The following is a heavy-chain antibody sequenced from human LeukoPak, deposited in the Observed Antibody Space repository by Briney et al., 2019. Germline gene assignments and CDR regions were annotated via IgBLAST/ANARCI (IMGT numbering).Heavy chain of an antibody. V-gene: IGHV7-4-1*02. CDR3: ARTYYYGSGSYSLDY. Sequence: ASVKVSCKASGYTFTTYGMNWVRQAPGQGLEWMGWINTDTGDPTYAQGFTGRFVFSLDTSVSTAYLQISSLKAEDTAVYYCARTYYYGSGSYSLDYWGQGTLVTVSS. CDR2: INTDTGDP. CDR1: GYTFTTYG. D-gene: IGHD3-10*01. J-gene: IGHJ4*02.